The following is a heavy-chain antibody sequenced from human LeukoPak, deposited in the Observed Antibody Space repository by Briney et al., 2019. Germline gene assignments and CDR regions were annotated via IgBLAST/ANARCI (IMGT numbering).Heavy chain of an antibody. CDR3: ARDRRVVGAYFDY. D-gene: IGHD1-26*01. Sequence: SETLSLTCTVSGYSLSSGFFCDWIRQSPGKGLEWIGSFSHRGGSYHNPSLKSRVTISVDTSKNQFSLKLLSVTAADTAVYYCARDRRVVGAYFDYWGQGTLVTVSS. CDR2: FSHRGGS. J-gene: IGHJ4*02. CDR1: GYSLSSGFF. V-gene: IGHV4-38-2*02.